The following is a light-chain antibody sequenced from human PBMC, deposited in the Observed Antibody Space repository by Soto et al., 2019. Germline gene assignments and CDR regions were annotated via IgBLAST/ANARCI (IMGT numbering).Light chain of an antibody. J-gene: IGLJ1*01. Sequence: QSVLTQPASVSGSPGQSITVSCTGTSSDVGGYNYVSWYQQHPGKAPKLMIYGVTNRPSGVINRFSGSKSGNTASLTISGLQAEDEADYYCSSYTSSSTPVFGTGTRSPS. V-gene: IGLV2-14*01. CDR3: SSYTSSSTPV. CDR2: GVT. CDR1: SSDVGGYNY.